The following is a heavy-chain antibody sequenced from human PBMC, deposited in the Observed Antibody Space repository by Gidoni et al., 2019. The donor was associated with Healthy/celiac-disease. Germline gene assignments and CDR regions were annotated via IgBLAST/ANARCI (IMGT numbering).Heavy chain of an antibody. CDR2: IWYDGSNK. D-gene: IGHD6-13*01. CDR1: GFTFSSYG. CDR3: ARDPYSSSWYWGDYYYYGMDV. V-gene: IGHV3-33*01. Sequence: QVQLVESGGGVVQPGRSLRLSCAASGFTFSSYGMHCVRQAPGKGLEWVAVIWYDGSNKYYADSVKGRFTISRDNSKNTLYLQMNSLRAEDTAVYYCARDPYSSSWYWGDYYYYGMDVWGQGTTVTVSS. J-gene: IGHJ6*02.